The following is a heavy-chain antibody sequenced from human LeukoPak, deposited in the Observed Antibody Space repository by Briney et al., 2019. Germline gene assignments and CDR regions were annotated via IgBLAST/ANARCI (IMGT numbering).Heavy chain of an antibody. V-gene: IGHV4-39*01. CDR1: GGSISSSSYY. Sequence: SETLSLTCTVSGGSISSSSYYWGWIRQPPGKGLEWIGEINHSGSTNYNPSLKSRVTISVDTSKNQFSLKLSSVTAADTAVYYCARHASGWYVGSSYYYYYMDVWGKGTTVTVSS. CDR2: INHSGST. CDR3: ARHASGWYVGSSYYYYYMDV. J-gene: IGHJ6*03. D-gene: IGHD6-19*01.